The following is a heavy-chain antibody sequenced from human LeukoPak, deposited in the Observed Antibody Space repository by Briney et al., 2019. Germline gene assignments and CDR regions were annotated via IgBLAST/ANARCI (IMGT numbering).Heavy chain of an antibody. CDR2: ISSSGDST. J-gene: IGHJ4*02. D-gene: IGHD3-3*01. V-gene: IGHV3-23*01. CDR1: GFTFSNYV. CDR3: AEDRDFWSGYYTASDY. Sequence: GGSLRLSCAASGFTFSNYVMSWVRQAPGRGLECVSVISSSGDSTYYADSVKGRFAISRNNSKNTLYLQMSSLRAEDTAVYYCAEDRDFWSGYYTASDYWGQGSLVTVSS.